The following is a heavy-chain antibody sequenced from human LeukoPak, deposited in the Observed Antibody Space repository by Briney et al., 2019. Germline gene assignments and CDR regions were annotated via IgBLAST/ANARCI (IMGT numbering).Heavy chain of an antibody. D-gene: IGHD4-17*01. V-gene: IGHV4-34*01. J-gene: IGHJ3*02. CDR3: ARGNYGDYLDAFDI. CDR1: GGSFSGYY. CDR2: SNNSGST. Sequence: SETLSLTCAVYGGSFSGYYWRWIRQPPGKGREWIGESNNSGSTNYNPSLKSRVTISVDTSKNQFSLKLSSVTAADTAVYYCARGNYGDYLDAFDIWGQGTMVTVSS.